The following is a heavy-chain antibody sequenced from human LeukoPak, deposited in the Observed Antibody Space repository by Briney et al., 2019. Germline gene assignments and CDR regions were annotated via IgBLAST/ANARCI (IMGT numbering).Heavy chain of an antibody. CDR3: TRHSHTMLLVAPPDS. J-gene: IGHJ4*02. D-gene: IGHD4/OR15-4a*01. Sequence: GGSLRLSCTASGFTFCDYSRSWVRQAPGKGLEWVGFIRSKAYGGTTEYAASVKGRFTIARDDSKSIAYMQMHRLKTEDTAVYSCTRHSHTMLLVAPPDSWGQGTLVTVSS. V-gene: IGHV3-49*04. CDR1: GFTFCDYS. CDR2: IRSKAYGGTT.